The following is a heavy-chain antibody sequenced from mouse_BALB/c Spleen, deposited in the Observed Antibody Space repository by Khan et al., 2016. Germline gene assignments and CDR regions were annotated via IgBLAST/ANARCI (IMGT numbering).Heavy chain of an antibody. CDR1: GYTFSNYW. D-gene: IGHD2-14*01. Sequence: VQLQESGSELMKPGASVKISCKATGYTFSNYWIEWIIQRPGHGLEWIGEIFPGSGSPNYYEKFKGKTTFTADTSSNTAYMHLSSLTSEDSAVYYCGKNYRYDNHYYFDYWGQGTTLTVSS. CDR2: IFPGSGSP. CDR3: GKNYRYDNHYYFDY. J-gene: IGHJ2*01. V-gene: IGHV1-9*01.